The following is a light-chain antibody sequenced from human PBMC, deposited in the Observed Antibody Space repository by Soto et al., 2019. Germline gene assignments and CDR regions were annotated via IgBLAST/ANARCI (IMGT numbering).Light chain of an antibody. CDR1: QSVSSTF. J-gene: IGKJ1*01. CDR3: QQFDSSVT. V-gene: IGKV3-20*01. CDR2: GAS. Sequence: EIVLTQSPGSLSLSPGERATLSCRASQSVSSTFFAWYQQRPGQAPRLLMYGASSRATGIPERFSGSGSGTDFTLTISRLEPEVFAVYYCQQFDSSVTFGQGTEVEIE.